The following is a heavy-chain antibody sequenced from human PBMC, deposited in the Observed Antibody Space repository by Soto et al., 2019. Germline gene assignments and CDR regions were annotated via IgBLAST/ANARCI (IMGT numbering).Heavy chain of an antibody. CDR1: GFSFSTYA. Sequence: GGSLRLSCAASGFSFSTYAMGWVRQAPGKGLEWASAISSSGGGTYYVDSVKGRFTISRDNSRNTLYLQLNDLRAEDTDVYYCAKGVRITMIVVVITQYLHPWGQGTLVTVS. V-gene: IGHV3-23*01. CDR2: ISSSGGGT. D-gene: IGHD3-22*01. J-gene: IGHJ1*01. CDR3: AKGVRITMIVVVITQYLHP.